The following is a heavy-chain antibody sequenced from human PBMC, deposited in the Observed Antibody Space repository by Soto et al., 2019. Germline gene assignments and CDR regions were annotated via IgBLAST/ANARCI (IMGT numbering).Heavy chain of an antibody. Sequence: PGGSLRLSCAASGFTFSSYDMHWVRQATGKGLEWVSAIGTAGDTYYPGSVKGRFTISRENAKYSLYLQMNSLRAGDTAVYYCARGPPLDYYDSSGYFSFNLWGRGTLVTVSS. J-gene: IGHJ2*01. D-gene: IGHD3-22*01. CDR3: ARGPPLDYYDSSGYFSFNL. V-gene: IGHV3-13*01. CDR2: IGTAGDT. CDR1: GFTFSSYD.